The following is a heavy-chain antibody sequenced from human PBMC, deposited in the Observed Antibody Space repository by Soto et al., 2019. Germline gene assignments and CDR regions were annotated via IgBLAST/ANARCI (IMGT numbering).Heavy chain of an antibody. CDR2: IFVPGAT. D-gene: IGHD3-10*01. CDR1: GDSVTFGHHY. Sequence: QVQLQESGPGLVKPSGTLSLICIVSGDSVTFGHHYWSWIRQPPGKGLEWIGHIFVPGATNCSPPLTRRVPMSVDSSKSQFSLNLTSVSAADSAIYYCARARPDSAGSSLGRRLDVWGQGTTVTVSS. CDR3: ARARPDSAGSSLGRRLDV. J-gene: IGHJ6*02. V-gene: IGHV4-61*01.